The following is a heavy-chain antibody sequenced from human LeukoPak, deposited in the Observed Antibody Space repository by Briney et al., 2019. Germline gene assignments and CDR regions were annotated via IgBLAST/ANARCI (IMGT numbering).Heavy chain of an antibody. V-gene: IGHV4-61*02. CDR1: GDSISSGDYY. D-gene: IGHD6-13*01. CDR3: ARDHSGSSEDY. Sequence: SETLSLTCTVSGDSISSGDYYWSWIRQPAGKGLEWIGRISSSGSTNYNPSLKSRVTISVDTSKNQFSLKLNSVTAADTAVYYCARDHSGSSEDYWGQGTLVTVSS. CDR2: ISSSGST. J-gene: IGHJ4*02.